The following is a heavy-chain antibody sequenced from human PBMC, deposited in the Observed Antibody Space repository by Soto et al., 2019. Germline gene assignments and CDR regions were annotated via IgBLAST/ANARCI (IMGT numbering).Heavy chain of an antibody. V-gene: IGHV1-3*01. CDR1: GYTFTSYA. J-gene: IGHJ4*02. CDR3: ARDRAEYYDYIGGSFQLRKVGNPDY. CDR2: INAGNGNT. D-gene: IGHD3-16*01. Sequence: QVPLVQSGAEVKKPGASVKVSCKASGYTFTSYAMHWVRQAPGQRLEWMGWINAGNGNTKYSQKLQGRVTITRDTSASKAYMQLSSLRSEDTAVYYCARDRAEYYDYIGGSFQLRKVGNPDYWGQGTLVTVSS.